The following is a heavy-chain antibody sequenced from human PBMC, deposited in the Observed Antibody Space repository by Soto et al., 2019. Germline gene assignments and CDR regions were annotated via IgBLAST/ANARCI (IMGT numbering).Heavy chain of an antibody. D-gene: IGHD2-15*01. CDR2: IKDGGST. V-gene: IGHV4-34*01. J-gene: IGHJ4*02. Sequence: QVQLQQWGAGLLKPSETLSLTCAVNGGSFTGYYWSWVRQPPGKGLEWIGEIKDGGSTNYSPSVRSRVTTSADTSKKQFSLKVPSVTAADTAVYYCARGQEGVVATHWDQGTLVTVSS. CDR1: GGSFTGYY. CDR3: ARGQEGVVATH.